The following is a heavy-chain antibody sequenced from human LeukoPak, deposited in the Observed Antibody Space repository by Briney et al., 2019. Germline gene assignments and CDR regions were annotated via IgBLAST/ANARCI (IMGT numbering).Heavy chain of an antibody. Sequence: SETLSLTCAVYGGSFSGYYWSWIRQPPGKGLEWIGEINHSGSTNYNPSLKSRVTISVDTSKNQFSLKLSSVTAADTAVYYCAGKSIVGATSAGFDFDYWSQGTLVTVSS. CDR3: AGKSIVGATSAGFDFDY. CDR1: GGSFSGYY. J-gene: IGHJ4*02. D-gene: IGHD1-26*01. CDR2: INHSGST. V-gene: IGHV4-34*01.